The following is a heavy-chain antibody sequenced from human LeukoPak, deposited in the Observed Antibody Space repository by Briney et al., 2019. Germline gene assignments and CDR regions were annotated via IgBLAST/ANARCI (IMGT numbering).Heavy chain of an antibody. V-gene: IGHV4-30-2*01. CDR3: ARAGILTGYYKFDY. CDR2: IYHSGST. D-gene: IGHD3-9*01. Sequence: SQTLSLTCTVSGGSISSGGYYWSWIRQPPGKGLEWIGYIYHSGSTYYNPSLKSRVTISVDRSKNQFSLKLSSVTAADTAVYYCARAGILTGYYKFDYWGQGTLVTVSS. J-gene: IGHJ4*02. CDR1: GGSISSGGYY.